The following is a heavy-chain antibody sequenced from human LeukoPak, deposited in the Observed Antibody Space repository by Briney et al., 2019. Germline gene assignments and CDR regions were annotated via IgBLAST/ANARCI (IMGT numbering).Heavy chain of an antibody. J-gene: IGHJ6*03. V-gene: IGHV4-34*01. CDR1: GGSFSGYY. CDR3: ARDRAQLWLSYYYYHYMDV. Sequence: SETLSLTCAVYGGSFSGYYWSWIRQPPGKGLEWIGEINHSGSTTYNPSLKSRVTISVDTSKNQFSLKLSSVTAADTAVYYCARDRAQLWLSYYYYHYMDVWGKGTTVTVSS. D-gene: IGHD5-18*01. CDR2: INHSGST.